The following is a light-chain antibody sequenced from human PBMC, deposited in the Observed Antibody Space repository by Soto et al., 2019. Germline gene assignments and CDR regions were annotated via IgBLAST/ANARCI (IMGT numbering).Light chain of an antibody. CDR2: GAF. V-gene: IGKV1-17*02. CDR3: LQHHTYPSYT. Sequence: DIQMTQSPSSLSAFVGDRVIITCRARQGIGNDLGWFQQKPRKAPQRLIYGAFTLERGVPSRFSGSGSGTEFTLTVSNLHLEDFDTYYCLQHHTYPSYTFGQGTKLEV. J-gene: IGKJ2*01. CDR1: QGIGND.